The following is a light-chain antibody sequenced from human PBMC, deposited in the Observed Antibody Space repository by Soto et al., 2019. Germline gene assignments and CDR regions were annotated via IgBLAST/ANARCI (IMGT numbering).Light chain of an antibody. Sequence: EIVLTQSPGTLSLSPGERATLSCRASQSVSSNYLVWYQQKPGQAPRPLIYGASTRATGIPDRFGGSGSGRDFTLTISRLEPEDFAVYYCQQYAGSSYTFGQGTKLEIK. CDR3: QQYAGSSYT. J-gene: IGKJ2*01. V-gene: IGKV3-20*01. CDR2: GAS. CDR1: QSVSSNY.